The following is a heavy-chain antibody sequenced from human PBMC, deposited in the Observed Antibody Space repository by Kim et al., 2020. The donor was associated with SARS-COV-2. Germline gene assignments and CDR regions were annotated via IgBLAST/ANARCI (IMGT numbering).Heavy chain of an antibody. D-gene: IGHD1-26*01. CDR2: SSSYI. CDR3: GVVGGVG. Sequence: SSSYIYYADSVKGRFTISRDNAKNSLYLQMNSLRAEDTAVYYCGVVGGVGWGQGTLVTVSS. J-gene: IGHJ4*02. V-gene: IGHV3-21*01.